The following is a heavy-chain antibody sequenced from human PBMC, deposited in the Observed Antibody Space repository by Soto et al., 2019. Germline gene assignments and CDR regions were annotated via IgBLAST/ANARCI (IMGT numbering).Heavy chain of an antibody. Sequence: PSETLSLTCSVSGGSISTGGYYWSRIRQHPGKGLEWIGYIYYSGSTFYNPSLKSRVTISVDTSKNQFSLKLNSVTAADTAVFYCAGAASEYYFDSWGQGTPVTVSS. CDR1: GGSISTGGYY. J-gene: IGHJ4*02. CDR2: IYYSGST. D-gene: IGHD2-15*01. V-gene: IGHV4-31*03. CDR3: AGAASEYYFDS.